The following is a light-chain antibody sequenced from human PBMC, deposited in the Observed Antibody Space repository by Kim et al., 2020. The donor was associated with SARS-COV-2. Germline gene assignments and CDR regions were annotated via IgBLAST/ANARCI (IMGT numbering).Light chain of an antibody. CDR2: DVS. CDR1: SGDVCAYDF. CDR3: VSYSSTTTVL. V-gene: IGLV2-14*03. J-gene: IGLJ2*01. Sequence: GHSVTIACTGTSGDVCAYDFVSWYQQHPGTAPKLIIYDVSHRPSGVSNRFSGSKSGNTASLTISGLQAEDEADYYCVSYSSTTTVLFGGGTQLTVL.